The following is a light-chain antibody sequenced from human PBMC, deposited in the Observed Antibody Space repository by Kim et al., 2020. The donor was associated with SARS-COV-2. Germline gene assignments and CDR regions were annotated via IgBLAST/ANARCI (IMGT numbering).Light chain of an antibody. V-gene: IGLV3-1*01. CDR2: QDS. Sequence: SYELTQPPSVSVSPGQTASITCSGDKLGDKYACWYQQKPGQSPVLVIYQDSKRPSGILERFSGSNSGNTATLTISGTQAMDEADYYCQAWDSSNVVFGGGTQLTVL. CDR1: KLGDKY. CDR3: QAWDSSNVV. J-gene: IGLJ2*01.